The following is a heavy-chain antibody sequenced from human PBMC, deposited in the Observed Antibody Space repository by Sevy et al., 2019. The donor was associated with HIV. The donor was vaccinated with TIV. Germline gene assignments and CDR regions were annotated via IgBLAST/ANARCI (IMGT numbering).Heavy chain of an antibody. J-gene: IGHJ4*02. CDR2: IKEDGSET. D-gene: IGHD6-13*01. V-gene: IGHV3-7*01. Sequence: GGSLRLSCTASGFTFGDYWMNWVRQATGKGLEWVGNIKEDGSETYYVDSVKGRFTISRDNAKNSLYLQMNSLRAEDTAVYYCAKGVDSWGQGTLVTSPQ. CDR3: AKGVDS. CDR1: GFTFGDYW.